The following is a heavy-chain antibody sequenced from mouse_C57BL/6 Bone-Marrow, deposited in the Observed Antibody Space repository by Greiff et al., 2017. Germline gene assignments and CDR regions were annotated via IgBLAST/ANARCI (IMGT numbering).Heavy chain of an antibody. CDR3: ARTDSAFTTTAQMDY. V-gene: IGHV5-17*01. CDR2: ISRGSSTI. CDR1: GFTFSDYG. D-gene: IGHD1-1*01. J-gene: IGHJ4*01. Sequence: DVMLVESGGGLVKPGGSLKLSCAASGFTFSDYGMHWVRQAPEKGLEWVAYISRGSSTIYYADTVKGRFTMSRDNAKNTLFLQMTSLRSEDTAMYYCARTDSAFTTTAQMDYWGQGTSVTVSS.